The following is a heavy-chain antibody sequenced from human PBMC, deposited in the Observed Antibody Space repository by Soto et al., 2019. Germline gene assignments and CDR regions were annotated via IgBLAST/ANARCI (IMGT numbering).Heavy chain of an antibody. CDR3: ASAATGNAFYYYYGMDV. Sequence: SETLSLTCTVSAGSISSYYWSWIRQPPGKGLEWIGYIYYSGTTNYNPSLKSRVTISVDTSKNQFSLKVSSVTAADTAVYYCASAATGNAFYYYYGMDVWGQGTTVTV. CDR1: AGSISSYY. V-gene: IGHV4-59*01. J-gene: IGHJ6*02. CDR2: IYYSGTT. D-gene: IGHD6-13*01.